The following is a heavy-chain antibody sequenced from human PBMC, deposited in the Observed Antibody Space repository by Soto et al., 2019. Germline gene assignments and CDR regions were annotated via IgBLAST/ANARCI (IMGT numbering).Heavy chain of an antibody. CDR1: GYTFTSYG. CDR3: RLGEDSYGPADDAFDI. D-gene: IGHD5-18*01. CDR2: ISAYNGNT. J-gene: IGHJ3*02. Sequence: GASLKVSCKASGYTFTSYGISWVRQAPGQGLEWMGWISAYNGNTNYAQKLQGRVTMTTDTSTSTAYMELRSLRSDDTAAYYCRLGEDSYGPADDAFDIWGQGTMVTVSS. V-gene: IGHV1-18*01.